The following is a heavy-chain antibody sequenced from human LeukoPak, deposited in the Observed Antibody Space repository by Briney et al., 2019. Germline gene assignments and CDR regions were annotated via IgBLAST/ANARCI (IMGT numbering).Heavy chain of an antibody. D-gene: IGHD5-12*01. J-gene: IGHJ5*02. CDR3: ALAFSGYDRWFPEPPDQ. CDR2: IITNLAST. V-gene: IGHV1-69*13. Sequence: SVKVSCKASGSAFSGYTITWVRQAPGQGLEWVGGIITNLASTNYAQKFQGRVTISADDSTSTAYMQLRSLTSEDTAFYYCALAFSGYDRWFPEPPDQWGQGTLVTVSP. CDR1: GSAFSGYT.